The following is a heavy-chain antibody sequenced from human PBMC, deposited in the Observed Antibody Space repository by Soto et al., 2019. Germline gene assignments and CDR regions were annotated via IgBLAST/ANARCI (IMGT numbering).Heavy chain of an antibody. Sequence: QVRLVQSGAEMKKPGASVKVSCKVSGYTLTELSMHWVRQAPGEGLKWMGGFDPEDGETIYAQKFQDRVTMTEDTSTDTAYMELSSLRSEDTAVYYCATASDCSGGSCYFDYWCQGTLVTVSS. D-gene: IGHD2-15*01. CDR1: GYTLTELS. CDR3: ATASDCSGGSCYFDY. CDR2: FDPEDGET. V-gene: IGHV1-24*01. J-gene: IGHJ4*02.